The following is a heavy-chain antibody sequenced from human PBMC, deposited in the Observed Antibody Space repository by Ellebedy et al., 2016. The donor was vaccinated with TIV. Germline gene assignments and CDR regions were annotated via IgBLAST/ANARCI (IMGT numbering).Heavy chain of an antibody. J-gene: IGHJ5*02. Sequence: ASVKVSCKASGYTFTAYYMHWVRQAPGQGLEWMGWINPDSGVTNFAQRFQGRVTMTRDTSVNTAYMELSRLRSEDTAVYYCARDRGNWFDPWGQGTLVTVSS. CDR3: ARDRGNWFDP. CDR2: INPDSGVT. V-gene: IGHV1-2*02. CDR1: GYTFTAYY.